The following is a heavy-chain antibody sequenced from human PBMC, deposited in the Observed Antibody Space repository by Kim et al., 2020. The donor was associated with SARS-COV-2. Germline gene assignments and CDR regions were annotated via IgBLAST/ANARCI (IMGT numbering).Heavy chain of an antibody. CDR1: GYSFTSYW. Sequence: GESLKISCKGSGYSFTSYWIGWVRQMPGKGLEWMGIIYPGDSDTRYSPSFQGQVTISADKSISTAYLQWSSLKGSDTAMYYCARHGMAMPYERDYYGMDVWGQGTTVTVSS. V-gene: IGHV5-51*01. CDR2: IYPGDSDT. D-gene: IGHD2-2*01. CDR3: ARHGMAMPYERDYYGMDV. J-gene: IGHJ6*02.